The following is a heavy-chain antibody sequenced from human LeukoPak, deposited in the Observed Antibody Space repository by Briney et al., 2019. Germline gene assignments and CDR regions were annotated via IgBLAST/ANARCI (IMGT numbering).Heavy chain of an antibody. V-gene: IGHV4-4*07. D-gene: IGHD1-1*01. J-gene: IGHJ4*02. CDR3: ATYDQKLAFDN. CDR2: MYTDGST. CDR1: GGSMSSYY. Sequence: SETLSLTCIVSGGSMSSYYWSWIRQPAGKGLEWIGRMYTDGSTNYNPFLNSRVTMSVDTSKKHFSLRLNSVTAADTAVYYCATYDQKLAFDNWGQGTLVRVPS.